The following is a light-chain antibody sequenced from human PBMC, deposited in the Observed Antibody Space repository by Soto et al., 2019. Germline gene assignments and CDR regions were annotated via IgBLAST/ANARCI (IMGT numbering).Light chain of an antibody. V-gene: IGKV1-5*03. Sequence: DIHMTKSPSTLSASVGDRVTITCRASQSISSWLAWYQQKTGTAPKLLIYKASSLESGVPSRFSGSGSGTELTLTISSLQPDDFETDYCQQDNSYCITCGQGTLLEIK. CDR2: KAS. CDR3: QQDNSYCIT. CDR1: QSISSW. J-gene: IGKJ5*01.